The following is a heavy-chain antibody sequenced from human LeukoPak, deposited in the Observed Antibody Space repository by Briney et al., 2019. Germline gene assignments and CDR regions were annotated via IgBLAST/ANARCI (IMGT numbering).Heavy chain of an antibody. CDR1: GFTFSDYY. Sequence: GGSLRLSCAASGFTFSDYYMSWIRQAPGKGLEWVSYITSSGSTTYYADSVKGRFTISRDNAKNSLYLQMNSLRAEDTAVYYCARGRDIVGAYSDYWGQGTLVTVSS. J-gene: IGHJ4*02. CDR3: ARGRDIVGAYSDY. D-gene: IGHD1-26*01. CDR2: ITSSGSTT. V-gene: IGHV3-11*04.